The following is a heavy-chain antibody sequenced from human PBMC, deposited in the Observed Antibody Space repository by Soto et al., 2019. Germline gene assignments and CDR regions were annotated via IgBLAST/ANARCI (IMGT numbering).Heavy chain of an antibody. CDR1: GCSIISDY. CDR3: AKYTGYESLFYFDS. CDR2: IFYAGAI. V-gene: IGHV4-59*01. J-gene: IGHJ4*01. D-gene: IGHD5-12*01. Sequence: SETLSLTCIVSGCSIISDYWGWIRQPPGKGLEWIGYIFYAGAINYNPSLKSRVTISIDASEKQFSLNLTSVTAADTAFYYCAKYTGYESLFYFDSWGRGLQVTVSS.